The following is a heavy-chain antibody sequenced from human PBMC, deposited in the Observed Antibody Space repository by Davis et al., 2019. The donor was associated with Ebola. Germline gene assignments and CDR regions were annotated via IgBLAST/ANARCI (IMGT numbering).Heavy chain of an antibody. D-gene: IGHD1-1*01. CDR1: GYTFTGYY. J-gene: IGHJ4*02. Sequence: ASVKVSCKFTGYTFTGYYIHWVRQAPGQGLEWLGRVNPNSGDTNYAQKFQGRVTMTRDTSISTAYMELSRLTSDDTAVYYCARAQFPTTSDHWGQGTLVTVSS. V-gene: IGHV1-2*06. CDR2: VNPNSGDT. CDR3: ARAQFPTTSDH.